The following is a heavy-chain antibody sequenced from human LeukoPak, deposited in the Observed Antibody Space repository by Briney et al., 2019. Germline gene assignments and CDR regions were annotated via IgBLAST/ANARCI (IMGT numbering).Heavy chain of an antibody. V-gene: IGHV4-59*01. CDR1: GGSISSYY. CDR2: IYYSGST. CDR3: ARSGGGYSYGYPNPYYYYYMDV. J-gene: IGHJ6*03. Sequence: SETLSLTCTVSGGSISSYYWSWIRQPPGKGLEWIGYIYYSGSTNYNPSLKSRVTISVDTSKNQFSLKLRSVTAADTAVYYCARSGGGYSYGYPNPYYYYYMDVWGKGTTVTVSS. D-gene: IGHD5-18*01.